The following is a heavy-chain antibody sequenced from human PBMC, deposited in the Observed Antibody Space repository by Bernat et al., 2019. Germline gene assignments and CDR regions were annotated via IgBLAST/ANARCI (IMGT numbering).Heavy chain of an antibody. D-gene: IGHD5-18*01. Sequence: QVQLVESGGGVVQPGRSLRLSCAASGFTFSSFAMHWVRQAPGKGLEWVAVISYDGSNKYYADSVKGRFTISRDNSKNTLYLQMNSLRAEDTAVYYCAREGDGYDYAFDTWGQGTMVTVSS. CDR3: AREGDGYDYAFDT. CDR2: ISYDGSNK. CDR1: GFTFSSFA. V-gene: IGHV3-30-3*01. J-gene: IGHJ3*02.